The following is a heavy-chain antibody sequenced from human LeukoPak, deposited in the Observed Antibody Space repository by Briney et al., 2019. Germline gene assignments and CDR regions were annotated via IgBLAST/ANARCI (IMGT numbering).Heavy chain of an antibody. CDR2: MNPNSGNT. CDR3: ARGRSRLWSRSGPIHPEGDY. Sequence: ASVKVSCKASGYTFTSYDINWVRQATGQGLEWMGWMNPNSGNTGYAQKFQGRVTMTRNTSISTAYVELSSLRSEDTAVYYCARGRSRLWSRSGPIHPEGDYWGQGTLVTVSS. D-gene: IGHD6-19*01. J-gene: IGHJ4*02. V-gene: IGHV1-8*01. CDR1: GYTFTSYD.